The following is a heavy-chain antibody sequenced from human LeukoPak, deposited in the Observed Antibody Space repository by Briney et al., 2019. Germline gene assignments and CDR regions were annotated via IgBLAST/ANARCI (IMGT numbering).Heavy chain of an antibody. CDR2: ISYDGSNK. CDR3: ARDWAAGSNWSDP. D-gene: IGHD6-13*01. Sequence: GRSLRLSCAASGFTFSSYAMHWVRQAPGKGLEWVAVISYDGSNKYYADSVKGRFTISRDNSKNTLYLQMNSLRAEDTAVYYCARDWAAGSNWSDPWGQGTLVTVSS. CDR1: GFTFSSYA. V-gene: IGHV3-30*04. J-gene: IGHJ5*02.